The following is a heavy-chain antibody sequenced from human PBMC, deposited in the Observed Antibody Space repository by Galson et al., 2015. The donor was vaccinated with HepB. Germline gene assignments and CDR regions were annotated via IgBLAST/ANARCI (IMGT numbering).Heavy chain of an antibody. V-gene: IGHV1-69*02. D-gene: IGHD3-10*01. CDR3: SYGSGSYYFDY. CDR2: IIPILGIA. J-gene: IGHJ4*02. Sequence: SVKVSCKASGGIFSSYTISWVRQAPGQGLEWMGRIIPILGIANYAQKFQGKVTITADKSTSTAYMELSSLRSEDSAVYYCSYGSGSYYFDYWGQGTLVTVSS. CDR1: GGIFSSYT.